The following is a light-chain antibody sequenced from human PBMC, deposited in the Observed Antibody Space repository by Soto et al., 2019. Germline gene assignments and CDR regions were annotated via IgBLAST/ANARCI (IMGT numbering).Light chain of an antibody. CDR2: DVS. Sequence: QSALTQPASVSGSPGQSITISCTGTSSDIGGYNYVSWFQQHPGKAPKLMISDVSNPPSGVSNRFSGSKSGNTASLTISGLQAEDEADYYCSSYTSGSTFDVFGTGTKLTVL. J-gene: IGLJ1*01. CDR1: SSDIGGYNY. V-gene: IGLV2-14*01. CDR3: SSYTSGSTFDV.